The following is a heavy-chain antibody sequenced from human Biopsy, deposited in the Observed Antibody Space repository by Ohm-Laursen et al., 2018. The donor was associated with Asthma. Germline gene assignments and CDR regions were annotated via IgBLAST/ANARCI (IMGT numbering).Heavy chain of an antibody. V-gene: IGHV4-30-2*01. CDR3: ARVKDGYNFDY. Sequence: TLSLTCVVSGGSISSGGYSWSWIRQPPGKGLEWIGYIYHSGSTYYNPSLKSRVTISVDRSKNQFSLKLSSMTAADTAVYYCARVKDGYNFDYWGQGTLVTVSS. CDR2: IYHSGST. CDR1: GGSISSGGYS. J-gene: IGHJ4*02. D-gene: IGHD5-24*01.